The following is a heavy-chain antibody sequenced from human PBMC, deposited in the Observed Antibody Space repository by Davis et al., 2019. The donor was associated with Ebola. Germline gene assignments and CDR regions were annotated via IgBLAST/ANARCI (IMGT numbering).Heavy chain of an antibody. D-gene: IGHD3-22*01. V-gene: IGHV3-30-3*01. CDR1: GFTFSSYA. J-gene: IGHJ4*02. CDR3: ARDPFYDASGYYFLFDY. Sequence: PGGSLRLSCAASGFTFSSYAMHWVRQAPGKGLEWVAVISYDGSKKYYTDSVTGRFTISRDNSKNTLYLQMNSLRHEDTAMYYCARDPFYDASGYYFLFDYWGQGTLATVTS. CDR2: ISYDGSKK.